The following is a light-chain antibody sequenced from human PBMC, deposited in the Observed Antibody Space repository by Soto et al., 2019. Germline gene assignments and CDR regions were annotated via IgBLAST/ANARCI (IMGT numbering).Light chain of an antibody. CDR1: QSILYSSNNKNY. CDR3: QQYDSSQPLT. V-gene: IGKV4-1*01. Sequence: DIVMPQSPDSLAVSLGERATINCKSSQSILYSSNNKNYIAWYQQKPGQPPKLLIYWASTRESGVPDRSSGIGSGTDCTLTISSLQADDAAVYYCQQYDSSQPLTFGGGTKVEIK. CDR2: WAS. J-gene: IGKJ4*01.